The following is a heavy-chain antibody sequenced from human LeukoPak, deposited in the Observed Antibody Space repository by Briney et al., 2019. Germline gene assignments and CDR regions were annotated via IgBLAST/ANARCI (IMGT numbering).Heavy chain of an antibody. V-gene: IGHV3-23*01. D-gene: IGHD6-19*01. J-gene: IGHJ4*02. CDR3: AKDGVLVGIAVGGDDY. Sequence: PRGSLRLSCAASGFTFSSYATSWVRQAPGKGLEWVSAISGSGGSTYYADSVKGRFTISRENAKNTLYQQMNSLRAEDTAVYYCAKDGVLVGIAVGGDDYWGQGTLVTVFS. CDR2: ISGSGGST. CDR1: GFTFSSYA.